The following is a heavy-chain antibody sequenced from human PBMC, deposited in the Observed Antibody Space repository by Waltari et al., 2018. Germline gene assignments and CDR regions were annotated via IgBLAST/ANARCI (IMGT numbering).Heavy chain of an antibody. Sequence: QVQLQESGPGLVKPSETLSLTCTVSGGPISSYYWSWIRQPPGKGLEWIGYIYYSGSTNYNPSLKSRVTISVDTSKNQFSLKLSSVTAADTAVYYCARKNGSGIDYWGQGTLVTVSS. CDR2: IYYSGST. CDR1: GGPISSYY. D-gene: IGHD2-15*01. CDR3: ARKNGSGIDY. V-gene: IGHV4-59*01. J-gene: IGHJ4*02.